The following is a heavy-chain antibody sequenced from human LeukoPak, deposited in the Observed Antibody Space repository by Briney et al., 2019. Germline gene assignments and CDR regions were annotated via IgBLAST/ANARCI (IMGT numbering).Heavy chain of an antibody. V-gene: IGHV3-23*01. D-gene: IGHD3-10*01. CDR2: ISGSGGSA. CDR3: AKLLQARGVTFPFDY. Sequence: GGSLRLSCAASGFTFSSYAMSWVRQAPGKGLEWVSGISGSGGSAYYVDSVKGRFTISRDNSKNTLYLQMNSLRVEDTAVYYCAKLLQARGVTFPFDYWGQGTLVTVSS. J-gene: IGHJ4*02. CDR1: GFTFSSYA.